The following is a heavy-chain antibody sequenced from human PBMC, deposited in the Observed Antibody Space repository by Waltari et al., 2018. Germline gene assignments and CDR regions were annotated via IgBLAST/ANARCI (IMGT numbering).Heavy chain of an antibody. V-gene: IGHV3-30*02. J-gene: IGHJ4*02. CDR2: IWFDGSDK. D-gene: IGHD2-2*02. CDR1: VFPFSSFG. CDR3: AKDAFGNTYLDF. Sequence: QVNLVESGGGVVQAGGSLRPPCATSVFPFSSFGMHWVHQAPGKGLEWVALIWFDGSDKFYADSVRGRFTISRDKSARTLYLDMDSLRLDDTAMYYCAKDAFGNTYLDFWGQGTLVTVSS.